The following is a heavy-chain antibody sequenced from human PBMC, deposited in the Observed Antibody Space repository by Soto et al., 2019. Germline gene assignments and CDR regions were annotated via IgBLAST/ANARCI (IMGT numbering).Heavy chain of an antibody. CDR3: AKCGISSEYYYYMDV. CDR2: ITASAGST. V-gene: IGHV3-23*01. CDR1: GLTFSSYA. J-gene: IGHJ6*03. Sequence: PGGALRLSCAACGLTFSSYAMRWVRQAQGMRLEWLSRITASAGSTYYASSVKARFAISRDNSKNTLYLQMNSLRAEDTAVYYCAKCGISSEYYYYMDVWGKGTTVTVSS. D-gene: IGHD6-6*01.